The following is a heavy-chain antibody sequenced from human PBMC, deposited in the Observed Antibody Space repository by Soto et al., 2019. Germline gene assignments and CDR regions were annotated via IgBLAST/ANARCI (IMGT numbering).Heavy chain of an antibody. Sequence: PSETLSLTCTVSGGSISSYYWTWIRQPPGKGLEWIGFMYNSGSTHYNPSLKSRVTISVDTSKNQFSLKLSSVTAADTAVYYCASPKIAFYNWFDPWGQGTMVTVSS. V-gene: IGHV4-4*08. CDR2: MYNSGST. D-gene: IGHD3-3*02. CDR1: GGSISSYY. J-gene: IGHJ5*02. CDR3: ASPKIAFYNWFDP.